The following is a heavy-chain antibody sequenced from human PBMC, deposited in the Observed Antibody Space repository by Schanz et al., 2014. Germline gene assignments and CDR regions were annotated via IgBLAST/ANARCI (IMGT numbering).Heavy chain of an antibody. V-gene: IGHV1-8*01. CDR1: GYTFTTYY. CDR2: MNPNSGDT. CDR3: ARGRTFDY. Sequence: QVQLLQSGAEVKKPGASMKVSCKASGYTFTTYYMLWVRQAPGQGLEWMGWMNPNSGDTGYPRKFQDRVTMTRNTSMSTAYIELHILTSEDTAVYYCARGRTFDYWGQGTLVTVSS. J-gene: IGHJ4*02.